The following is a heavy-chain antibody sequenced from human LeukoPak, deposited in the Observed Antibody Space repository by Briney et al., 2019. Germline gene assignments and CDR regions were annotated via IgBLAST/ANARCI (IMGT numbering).Heavy chain of an antibody. Sequence: GGSLRLSCAASGFIFSSYAMSWVRQAPGKGLEWDSGISGSGGTTYYADSVKGRFTISRDNSKNTLYLQMNSLRAEDTAVYYCAKDQMAIFGVGPNTNWFDPWGQGTLVTVSS. CDR3: AKDQMAIFGVGPNTNWFDP. D-gene: IGHD3-3*01. CDR1: GFIFSSYA. V-gene: IGHV3-23*01. J-gene: IGHJ5*02. CDR2: ISGSGGTT.